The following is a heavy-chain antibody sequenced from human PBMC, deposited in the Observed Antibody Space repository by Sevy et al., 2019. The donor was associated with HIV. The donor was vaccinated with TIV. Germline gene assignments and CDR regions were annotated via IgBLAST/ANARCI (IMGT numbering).Heavy chain of an antibody. CDR3: AKRVAGALAALDI. CDR2: ISDGGGTT. V-gene: IGHV3-23*01. CDR1: GFTFRNYD. J-gene: IGHJ3*02. D-gene: IGHD3-10*01. Sequence: GGSLRLSCAASGFTFRNYDKNWVRQPPGKGLEWVSVISDGGGTTYYADSVKGRFTISRDDSKSTLYLQMNSLRVEDTAVYFCAKRVAGALAALDIWGQGTMVTVSS.